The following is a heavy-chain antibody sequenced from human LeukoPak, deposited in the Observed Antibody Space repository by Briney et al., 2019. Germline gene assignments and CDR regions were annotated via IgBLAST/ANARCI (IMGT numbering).Heavy chain of an antibody. Sequence: PGGSLRLSCGAPGFTFSSYSMNWVRQAPGKGLEWVSYISSGSSTKYYADSVKGRFTISRDNAKNSLYLQMNSLRAEDTAVYYCARDRDSGSHKNDYWGQGTLVTVSS. J-gene: IGHJ4*02. CDR1: GFTFSSYS. V-gene: IGHV3-48*04. CDR2: ISSGSSTK. D-gene: IGHD1-26*01. CDR3: ARDRDSGSHKNDY.